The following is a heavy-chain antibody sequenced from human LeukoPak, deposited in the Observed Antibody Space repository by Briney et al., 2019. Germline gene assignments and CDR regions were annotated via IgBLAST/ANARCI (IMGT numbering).Heavy chain of an antibody. CDR1: GFTFSSYG. D-gene: IGHD3-9*01. CDR2: IKQDGSEK. CDR3: ARDPEVAYYDILTGANWFDP. Sequence: PGGSLRLSCAASGFTFSSYGMHWVRQAPGKGLEWVANIKQDGSEKYYVDSVKGRFTISRDNAKNSLYLQVNSLRAEDTAVYYCARDPEVAYYDILTGANWFDPWGQGTLVTASS. J-gene: IGHJ5*02. V-gene: IGHV3-7*03.